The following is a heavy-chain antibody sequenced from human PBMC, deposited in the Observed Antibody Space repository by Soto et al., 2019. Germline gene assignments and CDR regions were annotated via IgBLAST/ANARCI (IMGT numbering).Heavy chain of an antibody. D-gene: IGHD3-22*01. CDR2: ISWNGGSI. V-gene: IGHV3-9*01. CDR1: GFTFDDYA. J-gene: IGHJ3*02. CDR3: AKDRPYYYDSSGYYGVLAFDI. Sequence: GGSLRLSCAASGFTFDDYALHLVRQAPGKGLEWVSGISWNGGSIDYADSVKGRFTISRDNAKNSLYLQMNSLRAEDTAVYYCAKDRPYYYDSSGYYGVLAFDIWGQGTMVTVSS.